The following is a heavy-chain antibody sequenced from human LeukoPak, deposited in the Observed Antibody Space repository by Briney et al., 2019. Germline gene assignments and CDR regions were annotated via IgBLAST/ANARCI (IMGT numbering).Heavy chain of an antibody. Sequence: PGGSLRLSCAGSGFIFSNYAMNWVRQAPGKGLEWVAIISHDGTNTYYIEPVKGRFTISRDNSKKMVFLQMNIVRPEDTAVYYCARVRSGYSSLDWGQGSLVAVSS. D-gene: IGHD5-18*01. V-gene: IGHV3-30-3*01. CDR1: GFIFSNYA. CDR3: ARVRSGYSSLD. CDR2: ISHDGTNT. J-gene: IGHJ4*02.